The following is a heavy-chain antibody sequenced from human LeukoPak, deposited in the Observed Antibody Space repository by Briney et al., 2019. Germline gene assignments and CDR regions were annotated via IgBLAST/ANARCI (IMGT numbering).Heavy chain of an antibody. CDR1: GFTFNKYD. CDR3: AKAWPFPPRIAVEGVNFDH. V-gene: IGHV3-23*01. CDR2: VLAFGGGK. Sequence: GGSLRLSCVVSGFTFNKYDLMWIRQAPGKGLEWVSTVLAFGGGKKYAESVAGRFTVSTDDFTKTLYLQMNSLRADDTAIYYCAKAWPFPPRIAVEGVNFDHWGQGDLVTVSS. J-gene: IGHJ4*02. D-gene: IGHD6-19*01.